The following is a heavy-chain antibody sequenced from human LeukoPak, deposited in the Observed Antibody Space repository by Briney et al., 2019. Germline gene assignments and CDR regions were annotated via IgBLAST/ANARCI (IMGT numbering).Heavy chain of an antibody. CDR1: GFTFSSYG. V-gene: IGHV3-74*01. CDR3: AKDHSSSWFPSNAFDI. Sequence: GGALRLSCAVSGFTFSSYGMSGVGQAPGKGRVWVSRINSDGSSTIYADSVKGRFTISRDNAKNTLYLQMNSLRAEDTAVYYCAKDHSSSWFPSNAFDIWGQGTMVTVSS. D-gene: IGHD6-13*01. CDR2: INSDGSST. J-gene: IGHJ3*02.